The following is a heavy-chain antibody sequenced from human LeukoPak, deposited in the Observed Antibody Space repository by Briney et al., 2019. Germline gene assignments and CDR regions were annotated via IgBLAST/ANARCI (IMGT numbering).Heavy chain of an antibody. CDR2: INSDGSSP. CDR1: GFTFSSYW. CDR3: PRDQYSYGSVDY. Sequence: PGGSLRLSCAASGFTFSSYWMHWLRQPQGKGLAWVSRINSDGSSPSYAASVKGRFTVARDHAENTLYLQMNSLRAEDTAVYYCPRDQYSYGSVDYWGQGTLVTVSS. J-gene: IGHJ4*02. V-gene: IGHV3-74*01. D-gene: IGHD5-18*01.